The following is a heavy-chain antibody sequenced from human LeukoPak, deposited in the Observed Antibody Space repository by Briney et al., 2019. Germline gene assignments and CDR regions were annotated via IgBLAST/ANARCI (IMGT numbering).Heavy chain of an antibody. CDR2: IKSKTDGGTT. V-gene: IGHV3-15*01. Sequence: PGGSLRLSCAASGFTLSNAWMSWVRQAPGKGLEWVGRIKSKTDGGTTDYAAPVKDRFTVSRDDSKNTLYLQMNGLKTEDTAVYYCAAVDFDYWGQGTLVTVSS. CDR3: AAVDFDY. D-gene: IGHD4-23*01. J-gene: IGHJ4*02. CDR1: GFTLSNAW.